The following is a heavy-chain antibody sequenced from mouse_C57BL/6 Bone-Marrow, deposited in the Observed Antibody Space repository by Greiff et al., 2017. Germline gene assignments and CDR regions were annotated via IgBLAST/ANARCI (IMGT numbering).Heavy chain of an antibody. J-gene: IGHJ3*01. CDR3: ARWPAWFAY. Sequence: QVQLQQSGPELVKPGASVKISCKASGYAFSSSWMNWVKQRPGKGLEWIGRIYPGDGDTNYNGKFKGKATLTADKSSSTAYMQLSSLTSEDSAVYFCARWPAWFAYGGQGTLVTVSA. CDR2: IYPGDGDT. V-gene: IGHV1-82*01. CDR1: GYAFSSSW.